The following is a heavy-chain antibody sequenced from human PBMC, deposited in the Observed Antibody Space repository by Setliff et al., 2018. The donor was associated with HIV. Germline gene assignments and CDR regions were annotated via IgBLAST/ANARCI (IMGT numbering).Heavy chain of an antibody. CDR2: MNPNRGNT. CDR1: GYTFTSSD. Sequence: GASVKVSCKASGYTFTSSDINWVRQATGQGLEWMGWMNPNRGNTGYAQKFQGRVTMTRDTSIRTAYMELSSLRSEDTAVYYGASGAWYTSGWYSSRYLDVWGKGTTVTVSS. D-gene: IGHD6-19*01. J-gene: IGHJ6*03. CDR3: ASGAWYTSGWYSSRYLDV. V-gene: IGHV1-8*02.